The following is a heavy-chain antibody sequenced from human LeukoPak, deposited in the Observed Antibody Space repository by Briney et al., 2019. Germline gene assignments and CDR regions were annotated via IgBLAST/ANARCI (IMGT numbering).Heavy chain of an antibody. CDR1: GFTFSSYW. D-gene: IGHD2-2*01. J-gene: IGHJ6*02. V-gene: IGHV3-74*03. CDR3: ALSSIHKDYYFGMDV. CDR2: IYSDGSSY. Sequence: PGGSLRLSCAASGFTFSSYWMHWVRQAPGKGLVWVSRIYSDGSSYTADSVKGRFTVSRDNAKRSLYLQIESLRDDDTAVYHCALSSIHKDYYFGMDVWGQGTTVTVSS.